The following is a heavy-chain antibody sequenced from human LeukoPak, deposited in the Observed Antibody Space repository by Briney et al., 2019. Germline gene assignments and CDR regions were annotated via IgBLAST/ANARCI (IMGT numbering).Heavy chain of an antibody. V-gene: IGHV3-30*02. CDR2: IRYDGSNK. CDR1: GFTFSSYS. Sequence: GSLRLSCAASGFTFSSYSMNWVRQAPGKGLEWVAFIRYDGSNKYYADSVKGRFTISRDNSKNTLYLQMNSLRAEDTAVYYCAKGKGSAYYYMDVWGKGTTVTISS. CDR3: AKGKGSAYYYMDV. J-gene: IGHJ6*03.